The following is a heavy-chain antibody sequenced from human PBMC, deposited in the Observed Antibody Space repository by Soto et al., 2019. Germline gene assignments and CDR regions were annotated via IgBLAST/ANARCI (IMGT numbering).Heavy chain of an antibody. CDR3: ASGGILTGSKIYVFDY. CDR1: GYTFTSYG. J-gene: IGHJ4*02. CDR2: ISAYNGNT. Sequence: ASVKVSCKASGYTFTSYGISWVRQAPGQGLEWMGWISAYNGNTNYAQKLQGRVTMTTDTSTSTAYMELRSLRSDDTAVYYCASGGILTGSKIYVFDYWGQGTLVTVYS. V-gene: IGHV1-18*01. D-gene: IGHD3-9*01.